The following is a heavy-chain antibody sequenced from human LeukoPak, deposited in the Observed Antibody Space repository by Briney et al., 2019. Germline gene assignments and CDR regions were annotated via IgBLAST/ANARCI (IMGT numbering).Heavy chain of an antibody. Sequence: GSLILSCAASGFTVSSNYMSWVRQAPGKGLEWVSVIYSGGTTNHADSVKGRFTVSRDNSKNTLYLQMNSLRAEDTAVYFCARGSSRAFDYWGQGTLVTVSS. CDR1: GFTVSSNY. D-gene: IGHD2-2*01. V-gene: IGHV3-53*01. J-gene: IGHJ4*02. CDR2: IYSGGTT. CDR3: ARGSSRAFDY.